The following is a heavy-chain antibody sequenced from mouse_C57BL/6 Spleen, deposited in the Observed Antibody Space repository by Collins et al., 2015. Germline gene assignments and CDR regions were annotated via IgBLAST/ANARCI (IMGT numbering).Heavy chain of an antibody. CDR2: IDPSDSYT. J-gene: IGHJ1*03. V-gene: IGHV1-59*01. Sequence: QVQLQQPGAELVRPGTSVKLSCKASGYTFTSYWMHWVKQRPGQGLEWIGVIDPSDSYTNYNQKFKGKATLTVDTSSSTAYMQLSSLTSEDSAVYYCARTYYYGSSYVYWYFDVWGTGTTATVSS. D-gene: IGHD1-1*01. CDR1: GYTFTSYW. CDR3: ARTYYYGSSYVYWYFDV.